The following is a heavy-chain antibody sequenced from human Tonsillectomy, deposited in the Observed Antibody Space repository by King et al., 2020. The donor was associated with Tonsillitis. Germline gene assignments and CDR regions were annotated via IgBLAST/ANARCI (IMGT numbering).Heavy chain of an antibody. CDR2: IYYSGST. Sequence: QLQESGPGLVKPSETLSLTCTVSGGSISSYYWSWIRQPPGKGLEWIGYIYYSGSTNYNPSLKSRVTISVDTSKNQFSLKLSSVTAADTAVYYCARHLDYYDSSSYGFDYWGQGTLVTVSS. J-gene: IGHJ4*02. CDR1: GGSISSYY. D-gene: IGHD3-22*01. CDR3: ARHLDYYDSSSYGFDY. V-gene: IGHV4-59*08.